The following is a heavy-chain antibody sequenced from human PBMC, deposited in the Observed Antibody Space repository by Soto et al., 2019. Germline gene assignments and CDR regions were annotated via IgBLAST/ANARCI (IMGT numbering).Heavy chain of an antibody. Sequence: SETMSVTCTVAGGNINNYDWSWIRQNTMKGLEWIGYASDSGSTNYNPSLKSRVTMSIDTSKNQFSLRLTSVTAADTALYYCARADDYKSSTFDYWGHGTLVTVSS. J-gene: IGHJ4*01. CDR1: GGNINNYD. D-gene: IGHD4-17*01. CDR2: ASDSGST. CDR3: ARADDYKSSTFDY. V-gene: IGHV4-59*01.